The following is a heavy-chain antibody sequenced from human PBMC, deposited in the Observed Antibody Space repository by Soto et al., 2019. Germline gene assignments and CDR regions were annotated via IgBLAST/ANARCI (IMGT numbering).Heavy chain of an antibody. CDR3: ARGRMAYDSSVYQVIQH. J-gene: IGHJ1*01. Sequence: QGLEWMGWINTHNGNTNYAQNLQGRVIMTADTSTSTAYMELSSLRSEDTAVYYCARGRMAYDSSVYQVIQHWGQGTLVTVSS. V-gene: IGHV1-18*01. CDR2: INTHNGNT. D-gene: IGHD3-22*01.